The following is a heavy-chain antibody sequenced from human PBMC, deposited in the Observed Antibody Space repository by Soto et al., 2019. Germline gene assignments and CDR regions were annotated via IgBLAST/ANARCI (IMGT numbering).Heavy chain of an antibody. V-gene: IGHV1-8*01. CDR2: MNPNSGNT. J-gene: IGHJ5*02. CDR3: ARGARRITMTAPLS. D-gene: IGHD3-22*01. CDR1: GYTFTSYD. Sequence: QVQLVQSGAEVKKPGASVKVSCKASGYTFTSYDINWVRQATGQGLEWMGWMNPNSGNTGYAQKFQGRVTMTRNTSIRTAYMELSSLRSEDTAVYYCARGARRITMTAPLSWGQGTLVTVSS.